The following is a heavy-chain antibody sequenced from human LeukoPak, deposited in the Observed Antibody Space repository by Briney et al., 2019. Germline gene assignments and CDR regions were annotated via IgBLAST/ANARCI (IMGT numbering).Heavy chain of an antibody. CDR3: AKGSYYDSSGSFYFDY. V-gene: IGHV3-23*01. CDR2: ISGSGGST. J-gene: IGHJ4*02. D-gene: IGHD3-22*01. CDR1: GFTFSSYA. Sequence: GGSLRLSCAASGFTFSSYAMSWVRQAPGKGLEWVSAISGSGGSTYYADSVKGRFTISRDNSKNTLYLQTNSLRAEDTAVYYCAKGSYYDSSGSFYFDYWGQGTLVTVSS.